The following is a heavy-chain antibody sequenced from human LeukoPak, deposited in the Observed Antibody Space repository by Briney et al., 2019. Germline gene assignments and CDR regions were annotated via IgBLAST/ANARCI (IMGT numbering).Heavy chain of an antibody. J-gene: IGHJ6*03. V-gene: IGHV3-7*01. CDR1: GFTFSQYW. D-gene: IGHD2-15*01. CDR3: ARSGRVVDSVYFYMDV. Sequence: GGSLRLSCAASGFTFSQYWMSWVRQAPGKGLEWVANIKHDGSEKQDGSEKNYVDSVKGRFTISRDNAKNSLYLQMNSLRAEDTAVYYCARSGRVVDSVYFYMDVWGKGTTVTVSS. CDR2: IKHDGSEKQDGSEK.